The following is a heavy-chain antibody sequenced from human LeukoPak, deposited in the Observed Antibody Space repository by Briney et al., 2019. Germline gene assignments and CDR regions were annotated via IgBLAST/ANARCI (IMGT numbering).Heavy chain of an antibody. J-gene: IGHJ4*02. CDR2: ISSSSSYT. CDR3: AKGQLWLRSGYFDY. CDR1: GFTFSSYS. V-gene: IGHV3-21*04. Sequence: GGSLRLSCAASGFTFSSYSMNWVRQAPGKGLEWVSSISSSSSYTYYADSVKGRFTISRDNSKNTLYLQMNSLRAEDTAVYYCAKGQLWLRSGYFDYWGQGTLVTVSS. D-gene: IGHD5-18*01.